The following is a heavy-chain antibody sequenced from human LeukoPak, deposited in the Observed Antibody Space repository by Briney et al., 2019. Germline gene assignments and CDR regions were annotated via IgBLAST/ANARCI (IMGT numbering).Heavy chain of an antibody. V-gene: IGHV4-34*01. J-gene: IGHJ4*02. CDR2: INHSGST. D-gene: IGHD2-15*01. CDR3: ARVGDCSGGGCYRNYFDY. Sequence: SETLSLTCAVYGGSFSGYYWSWIRQTPGKGLEWIGEINHSGSTNCSPSLKSRVTISVDTSKNQFSLKLSSVTAADTAVYYCARVGDCSGGGCYRNYFDYWGQGTLVTVSS. CDR1: GGSFSGYY.